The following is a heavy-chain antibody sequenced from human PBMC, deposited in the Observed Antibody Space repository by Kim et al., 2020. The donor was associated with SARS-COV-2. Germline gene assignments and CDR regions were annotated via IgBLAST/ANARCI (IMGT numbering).Heavy chain of an antibody. CDR2: IKSKTDGGTT. V-gene: IGHV3-15*01. D-gene: IGHD3-9*01. Sequence: GGSLRLSCAASGFTFSNAWMSWVRQAPGKGLEWVGRIKSKTDGGTTDYAAPVKGRFTISRDDSKKTLYLQMNSLKTEDTAVYYCTTDELRYFDWLSRNDYWGQGTLVTVSS. CDR3: TTDELRYFDWLSRNDY. CDR1: GFTFSNAW. J-gene: IGHJ4*02.